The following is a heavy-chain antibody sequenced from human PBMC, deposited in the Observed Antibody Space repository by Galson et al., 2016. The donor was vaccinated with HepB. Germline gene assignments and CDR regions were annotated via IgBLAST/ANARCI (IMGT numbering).Heavy chain of an antibody. CDR3: ARIGYSYGWAFED. D-gene: IGHD5-18*01. J-gene: IGHJ4*02. V-gene: IGHV4-34*01. CDR2: ANHRGNT. Sequence: SETLSLTCAVYGGSLSGSYWSWIRQPPGKGLEWIGEANHRGNTTYSPSLKSRVIMSVDTSRTQFSLKLTSLTAADTAVYYCARIGYSYGWAFEDWGQGTLVTVSS. CDR1: GGSLSGSY.